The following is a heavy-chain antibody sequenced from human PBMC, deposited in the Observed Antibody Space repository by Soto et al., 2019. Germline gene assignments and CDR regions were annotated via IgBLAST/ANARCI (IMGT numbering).Heavy chain of an antibody. CDR1: GFTFSNAW. CDR2: IKSKTDCGTT. J-gene: IGHJ6*02. V-gene: IGHV3-15*01. Sequence: RLSCAASGFTFSNAWMSWVLQAARKPLESVGRIKSKTDCGTTNYAAPVKGSFPISRDDSNNTLYLQMNRLKTEDTAVYYCTTASGRLELPAYYCGMAVWGQGTTVTVSS. CDR3: TTASGRLELPAYYCGMAV. D-gene: IGHD1-7*01.